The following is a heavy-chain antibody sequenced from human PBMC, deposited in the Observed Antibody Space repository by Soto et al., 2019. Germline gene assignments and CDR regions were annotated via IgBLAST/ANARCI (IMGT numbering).Heavy chain of an antibody. CDR3: AKDSVVY. V-gene: IGHV3-30*18. D-gene: IGHD2-21*01. J-gene: IGHJ4*02. CDR1: GSTFSSYG. Sequence: QVQLVESGGGVVQPGRSLRLSCAASGSTFSSYGMHWVRQAPGKGLEWVAVISYDGSNKYYADSVKGRFTISRDNSKNTLYLQMNSLRAEDTAVYYCAKDSVVYWGQGTLVTVSS. CDR2: ISYDGSNK.